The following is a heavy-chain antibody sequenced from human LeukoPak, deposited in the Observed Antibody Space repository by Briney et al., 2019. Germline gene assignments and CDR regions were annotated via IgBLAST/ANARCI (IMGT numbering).Heavy chain of an antibody. CDR2: IKEDGRQI. J-gene: IGHJ4*02. CDR1: GSTFNGHW. D-gene: IGHD4-23*01. V-gene: IGHV3-7*01. Sequence: GGSLRLSCVGSGSTFNGHWLTWVRQAPGRGLEWVASIKEDGRQIHYVDSVKGRFIISRDNSKKSLYLQMNSLRIEDTAVYYCAREWYDYGGDSEGYWGQGTLVTVSS. CDR3: AREWYDYGGDSEGY.